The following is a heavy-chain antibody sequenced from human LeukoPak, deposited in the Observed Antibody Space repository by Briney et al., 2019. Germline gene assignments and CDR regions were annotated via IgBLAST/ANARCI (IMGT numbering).Heavy chain of an antibody. J-gene: IGHJ4*02. V-gene: IGHV4-59*08. Sequence: PSETLSLTCTVSGGSISSYYWSWIRQPPGKGLEWIGYIYYSGSTYYNPSLKSRVTISVDTSKNQFSLKLSSVTAADTAVYYCARHSKSLGYCSGGSCYPYTLDYWGQGTLVTVSS. D-gene: IGHD2-15*01. CDR2: IYYSGST. CDR1: GGSISSYY. CDR3: ARHSKSLGYCSGGSCYPYTLDY.